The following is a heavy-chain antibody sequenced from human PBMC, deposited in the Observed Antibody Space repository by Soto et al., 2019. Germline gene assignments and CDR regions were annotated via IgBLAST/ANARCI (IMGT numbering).Heavy chain of an antibody. D-gene: IGHD5-18*01. Sequence: SETLSLTCTVSGGSISSYYWSWIRQPPGKGLEWIGYIYYSGSTNYNPSLKSRVTISVDTSKNQFSLKLSSVTAADTAVYYCARNSGYSYGASRIDYWGQGTLVTVSS. CDR2: IYYSGST. J-gene: IGHJ4*02. CDR1: GGSISSYY. V-gene: IGHV4-59*01. CDR3: ARNSGYSYGASRIDY.